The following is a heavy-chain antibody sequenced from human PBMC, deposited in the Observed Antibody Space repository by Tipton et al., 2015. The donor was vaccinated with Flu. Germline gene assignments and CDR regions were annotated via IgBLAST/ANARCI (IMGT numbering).Heavy chain of an antibody. CDR3: AKDQDSSGSGRMGY. D-gene: IGHD6-19*01. Sequence: VQLVQSGGVVVQPGGSLRLSCAASRFSFDDYAMHWVRQPPGRGLEWVSLISWNGGSTYYADSVKGRFTISRDNNKNSLYLQMNSLRPEGTALYYCAKDQDSSGSGRMGYWGQGTLVTVSS. CDR1: RFSFDDYA. CDR2: ISWNGGST. V-gene: IGHV3-43D*04. J-gene: IGHJ4*02.